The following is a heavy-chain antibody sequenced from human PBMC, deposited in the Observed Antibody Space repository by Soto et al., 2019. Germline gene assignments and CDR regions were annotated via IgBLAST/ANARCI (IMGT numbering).Heavy chain of an antibody. D-gene: IGHD3-16*02. Sequence: GASVKVSCKASGGTFSSYTISWVRQAPGQGLEWMGRIIPILGIANYAQKFQGRVTITADKSTSTAYMELSSLRSEDTAVYYCVFQGVWGSYRQYFQHWGQGTLVTVSS. CDR2: IIPILGIA. CDR3: VFQGVWGSYRQYFQH. V-gene: IGHV1-69*02. CDR1: GGTFSSYT. J-gene: IGHJ1*01.